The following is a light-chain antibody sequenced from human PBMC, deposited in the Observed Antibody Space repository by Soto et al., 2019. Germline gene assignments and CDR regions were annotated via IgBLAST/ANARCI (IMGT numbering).Light chain of an antibody. J-gene: IGKJ1*01. CDR2: SAS. CDR3: QQYAGSPRT. Sequence: EIVLTQAPGTLSLSTGERGTLACRASQNLGTLYLAWFQQKSGQAPRLLIYSASRRATGIPDRFTGSGSGTDFTLTINRVEPEDFAVYFCQQYAGSPRTFGQGTKVDI. CDR1: QNLGTLY. V-gene: IGKV3-20*01.